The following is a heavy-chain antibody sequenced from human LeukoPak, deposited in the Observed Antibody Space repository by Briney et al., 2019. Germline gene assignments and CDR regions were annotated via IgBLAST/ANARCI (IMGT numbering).Heavy chain of an antibody. Sequence: GGSLRLSCAASGFTFSSYWMHWVRQAPGKGLEWVSSISSSSSYIYYADSVKGRFTISRDNAKNSLYLQMNSLRAEDTAVYYCARDRIVVANYYYYYMDVWGKGTTVTVSS. CDR2: ISSSSSYI. V-gene: IGHV3-21*01. CDR3: ARDRIVVANYYYYYMDV. D-gene: IGHD3-22*01. J-gene: IGHJ6*03. CDR1: GFTFSSYW.